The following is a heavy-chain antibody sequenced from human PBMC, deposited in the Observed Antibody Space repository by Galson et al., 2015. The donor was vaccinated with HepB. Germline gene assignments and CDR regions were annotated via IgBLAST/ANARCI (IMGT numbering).Heavy chain of an antibody. D-gene: IGHD3-22*01. CDR1: GFTFSSYS. Sequence: SLRLSCAASGFTFSSYSMNWVRQAPGKGLEWVSSISSSSSYIYYADSVKGRFTISRDNAKNSLYLQMNSLRAEDTAVYYCARDYYDSSGYYYRDYWGQGTLVTVSS. CDR2: ISSSSSYI. J-gene: IGHJ4*02. CDR3: ARDYYDSSGYYYRDY. V-gene: IGHV3-21*01.